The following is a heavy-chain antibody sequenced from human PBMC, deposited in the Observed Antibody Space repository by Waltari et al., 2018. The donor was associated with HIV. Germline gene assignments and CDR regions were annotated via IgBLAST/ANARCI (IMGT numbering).Heavy chain of an antibody. CDR1: GFTVSSNY. D-gene: IGHD1-26*01. V-gene: IGHV3-66*02. J-gene: IGHJ4*02. CDR3: ARWDPVSAYFDY. CDR2: IYSGGST. Sequence: EVQLVESGGGLVQPGGSLRLSCAASGFTVSSNYMSWVRQAPGKGLEWVSVIYSGGSTYYADSVKGRFTISRDNSKNTLYLQMNSLRAEDTAVYYCARWDPVSAYFDYWGQGTLVTVSS.